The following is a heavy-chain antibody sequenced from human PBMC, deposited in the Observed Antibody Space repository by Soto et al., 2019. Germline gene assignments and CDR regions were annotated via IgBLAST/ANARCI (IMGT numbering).Heavy chain of an antibody. J-gene: IGHJ2*01. CDR2: IYLGDSDT. D-gene: IGHD1-26*01. CDR3: AKSISGTSLLDPYWYFDI. CDR1: GHDFSKSW. V-gene: IGHV5-51*01. Sequence: EVLLVQSGAEVKKPGESLKISCKGSGHDFSKSWIGWVRQLPGKGLEWMGIIYLGDSDTRYSPSFQGQVTISADKSISTAYLQWNSLKASDTAMYYCAKSISGTSLLDPYWYFDIWGRGTRVTVSS.